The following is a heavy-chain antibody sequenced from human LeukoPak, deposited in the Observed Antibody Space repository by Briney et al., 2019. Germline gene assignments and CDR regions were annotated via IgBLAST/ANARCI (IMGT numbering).Heavy chain of an antibody. CDR3: AKEFDSSGYFDY. CDR2: IGGSGDST. V-gene: IGHV3-23*01. Sequence: GGSLRLSCAASGFTFSSFAMSWVRQAPGKGLEWVSFIGGSGDSTYYADSVKGRFTISRDNSKNSLYLQMSSLSAEDTAGYYCAKEFDSSGYFDYWGQGTLATVSS. D-gene: IGHD3-22*01. CDR1: GFTFSSFA. J-gene: IGHJ4*02.